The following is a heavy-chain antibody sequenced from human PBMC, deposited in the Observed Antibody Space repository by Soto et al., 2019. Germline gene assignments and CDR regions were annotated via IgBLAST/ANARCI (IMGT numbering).Heavy chain of an antibody. Sequence: SVEVSCKPSGGTFISYRINWVRQAPGQGLEWVGGIVPIYRTADYAQKFQGRVTITADESARTAYLEVRSLKSQDTAVYYCARDSGAKLSSSWGQGTLVTVSS. D-gene: IGHD6-13*01. J-gene: IGHJ4*02. CDR1: GGTFISYR. CDR2: IVPIYRTA. CDR3: ARDSGAKLSSS. V-gene: IGHV1-69*13.